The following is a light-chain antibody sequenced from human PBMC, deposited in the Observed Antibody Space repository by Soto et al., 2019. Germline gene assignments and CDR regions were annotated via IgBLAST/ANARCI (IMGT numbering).Light chain of an antibody. V-gene: IGKV1-9*01. J-gene: IGKJ2*01. CDR3: QQVYSFPHT. CDR2: SAS. CDR1: QGISSS. Sequence: DIQLTQSPSFLSASVGDRVTITCRASQGISSSLAWYQQKPGKAPNLLIYSASTLQSGVPSRFSGSGSGTEFTLTISRLQPEDFATYSCQQVYSFPHTFGQGTKLEIK.